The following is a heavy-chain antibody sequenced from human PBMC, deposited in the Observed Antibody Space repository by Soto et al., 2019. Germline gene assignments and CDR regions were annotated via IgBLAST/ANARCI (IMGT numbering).Heavy chain of an antibody. J-gene: IGHJ5*02. V-gene: IGHV3-23*01. Sequence: EVQLLESGGGLVQPGGSLRLSCAASGFTFSSYAMSWVRQAPGKGLEWVSAISGSGGSTYYADSVKGRFTISRDNSNNPLYLQMNSLRAEDTAVYYCAKVVMPSVTTEWFDPWGPGTLVTVSS. CDR1: GFTFSSYA. CDR3: AKVVMPSVTTEWFDP. D-gene: IGHD4-4*01. CDR2: ISGSGGST.